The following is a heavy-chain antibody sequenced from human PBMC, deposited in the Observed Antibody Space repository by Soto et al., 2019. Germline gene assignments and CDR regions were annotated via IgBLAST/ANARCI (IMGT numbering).Heavy chain of an antibody. J-gene: IGHJ5*02. CDR1: GGSISRSTYY. Sequence: SETLSLTCTASGGSISRSTYYWGWIRQPPGKGLEWIGSIYYSGSTYYRPSLKSRVTISVDTSKNQFSLELSSVTAADTAVYYCARQVPAAIRLGWFDPRGQGTLVTVSS. CDR2: IYYSGST. V-gene: IGHV4-39*01. CDR3: ARQVPAAIRLGWFDP. D-gene: IGHD2-2*02.